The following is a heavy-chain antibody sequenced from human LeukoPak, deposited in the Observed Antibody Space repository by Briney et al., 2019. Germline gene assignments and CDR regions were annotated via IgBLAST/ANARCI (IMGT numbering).Heavy chain of an antibody. D-gene: IGHD2-21*01. J-gene: IGHJ4*02. V-gene: IGHV4-59*01. CDR2: IYYSGST. CDR3: ARLIEGRGGDCYSWHFDY. CDR1: GGSISSYY. Sequence: SETLSLTCTVSGGSISSYYWSWIRQPPGKGLEWIGYIYYSGSTNYNPSLKSRVTISVDTSKNQFSLKLSSVTAADTAVYYCARLIEGRGGDCYSWHFDYWGQGTLVTVSS.